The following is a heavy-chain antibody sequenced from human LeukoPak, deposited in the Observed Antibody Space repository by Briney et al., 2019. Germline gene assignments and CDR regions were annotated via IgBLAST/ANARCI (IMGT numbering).Heavy chain of an antibody. V-gene: IGHV3-74*01. CDR3: VLYGLGSPH. CDR2: INSDGTAT. J-gene: IGHJ4*02. D-gene: IGHD3-10*01. Sequence: PGGSLRLSCAASRFSLSIYYMHWVRQAPGKGLVWVSRINSDGTATVYADSVRGRFTISRDNAKNTLYLQMNSLRAEDTAVYYCVLYGLGSPHWGQGSLVTVSS. CDR1: RFSLSIYY.